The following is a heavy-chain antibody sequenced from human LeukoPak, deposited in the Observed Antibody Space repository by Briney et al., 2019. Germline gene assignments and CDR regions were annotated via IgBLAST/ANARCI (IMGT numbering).Heavy chain of an antibody. CDR2: INSDGNTT. CDR1: GFTFSSYW. V-gene: IGHV3-74*01. J-gene: IGHJ3*02. CDR3: TRRGASTGGFDS. D-gene: IGHD1-26*01. Sequence: GGTLTLSCTASGFTFSSYWMHWVRQPPGRGLVWVSRINSDGNTTNYAHSVKGRFTISRDNAKNTLYLQLNSLRAEDTAVYYFTRRGASTGGFDSWGQGTMVTVSS.